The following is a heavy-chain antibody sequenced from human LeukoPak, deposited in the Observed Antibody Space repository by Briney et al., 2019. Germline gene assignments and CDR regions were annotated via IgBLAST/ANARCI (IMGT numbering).Heavy chain of an antibody. V-gene: IGHV4-34*01. CDR3: ARVRATGAFDI. Sequence: SETLSLTCAVYGGSFSGYYWTWIRQPPGKGLEWIGEINHSGSTNYNPSPKSRVTISVDTSKNQFSLKLSSVTAADTAVYYCARVRATGAFDIWGQGTMVTVSS. D-gene: IGHD1-26*01. J-gene: IGHJ3*02. CDR1: GGSFSGYY. CDR2: INHSGST.